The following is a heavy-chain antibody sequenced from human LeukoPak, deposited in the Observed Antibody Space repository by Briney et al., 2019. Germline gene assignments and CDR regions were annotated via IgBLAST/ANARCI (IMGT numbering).Heavy chain of an antibody. V-gene: IGHV3-21*01. CDR2: ISSRSSFI. J-gene: IGHJ4*02. CDR3: ARDTFDYNSGYSDS. CDR1: GFIFSGYS. Sequence: GGSLRLSCAASGFIFSGYSMNWVRQAPGKGLEWVSSISSRSSFIYHADSVKGRLTVSRDDAKSSLHLQMHSLRAEDTAVYFCARDTFDYNSGYSDSWGQGTLVTVPS. D-gene: IGHD4-11*01.